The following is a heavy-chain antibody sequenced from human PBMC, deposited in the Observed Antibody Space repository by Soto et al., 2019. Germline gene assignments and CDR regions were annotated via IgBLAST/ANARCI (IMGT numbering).Heavy chain of an antibody. CDR2: ISWNSVSI. Sequence: GGSLRLSCTASGFNFNDYGMHWVRQGPGKGLEWVSSISWNSVSIGYADSVKGRFTISRDNAKNSLCLQMNSLRAEDTALYYCAKDMENGYNPYYYYGMDVWGQGTTVTVSS. J-gene: IGHJ6*02. V-gene: IGHV3-9*01. CDR3: AKDMENGYNPYYYYGMDV. D-gene: IGHD3-10*01. CDR1: GFNFNDYG.